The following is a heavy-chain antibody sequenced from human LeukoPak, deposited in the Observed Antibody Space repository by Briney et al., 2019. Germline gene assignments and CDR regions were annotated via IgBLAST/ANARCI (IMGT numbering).Heavy chain of an antibody. CDR2: IYPVDSDT. Sequence: EALMIFCKAAGYSFTSYCVGWLRQMPGKRLEGMGIIYPVDSDTRYSASFPGQVTISADKSISTAYLQWSSLKASDTAMYYCARRSYDSSGYFDYWGQGTLVTVSS. CDR1: GYSFTSYC. J-gene: IGHJ4*02. CDR3: ARRSYDSSGYFDY. V-gene: IGHV5-51*01. D-gene: IGHD3-22*01.